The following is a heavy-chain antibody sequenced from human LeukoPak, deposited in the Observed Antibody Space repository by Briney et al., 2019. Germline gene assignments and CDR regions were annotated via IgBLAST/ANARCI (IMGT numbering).Heavy chain of an antibody. CDR3: TSWGDTTAEYFQR. V-gene: IGHV3-7*01. CDR1: GFTFKRCW. CDR2: INPDGRDT. J-gene: IGHJ1*01. D-gene: IGHD2-21*02. Sequence: GGSLRLSCDVSGFTFKRCWMNWVRQAPGKGLEWVAHINPDGRDTYYVDSVKGRFTISRDNAQNSMYLQMNSLRVEDTAVYYCTSWGDTTAEYFQRWGQGTLVTVSS.